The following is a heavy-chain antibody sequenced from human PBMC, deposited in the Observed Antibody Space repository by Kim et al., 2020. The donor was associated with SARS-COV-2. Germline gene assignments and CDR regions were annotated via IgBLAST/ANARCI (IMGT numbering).Heavy chain of an antibody. CDR3: AKDPYYDFWSGYYFDY. D-gene: IGHD3-3*01. V-gene: IGHV3-23*01. Sequence: GGSLRLSCAASGFTFSSYAMSWVRQAPGKGLEWVSAISGSGGSTYYADSVKGRFTISRDNAKNTLYLQMNSLRAEDTAVYYCAKDPYYDFWSGYYFDYWGQGTLVTVSS. CDR1: GFTFSSYA. J-gene: IGHJ4*02. CDR2: ISGSGGST.